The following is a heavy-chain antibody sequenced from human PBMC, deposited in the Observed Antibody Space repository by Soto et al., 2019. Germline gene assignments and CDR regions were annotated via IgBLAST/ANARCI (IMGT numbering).Heavy chain of an antibody. CDR1: GGTFSSYT. V-gene: IGHV1-69*02. J-gene: IGHJ3*02. CDR3: ARYCSGGSCHHDAFDI. D-gene: IGHD2-15*01. Sequence: QVQLVQSGAEVKKPGSSVKVSCKASGGTFSSYTISWVRQAPGQGLEWMGRIIPILGIANYAQKFQGRVTITADKSTSTAYMELSSLRSEDTAVYCCARYCSGGSCHHDAFDIWGQGTMVTVSS. CDR2: IIPILGIA.